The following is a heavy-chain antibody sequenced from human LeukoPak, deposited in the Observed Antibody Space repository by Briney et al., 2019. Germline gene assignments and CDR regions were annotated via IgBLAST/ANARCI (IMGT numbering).Heavy chain of an antibody. D-gene: IGHD3-22*01. V-gene: IGHV1-18*01. J-gene: IGHJ4*02. CDR3: AIGGYSYDSSGYYRKKSFDY. CDR2: ITVYNDNT. CDR1: RYTFTSYG. Sequence: ASVKGSSKASRYTFTSYGVSWVRQAPGQGLEWMGWITVYNDNTNYVQKLQGRVTMTTDTSTSTAYMELRSVRSDDTAVYYCAIGGYSYDSSGYYRKKSFDYWGQGTLVTVSS.